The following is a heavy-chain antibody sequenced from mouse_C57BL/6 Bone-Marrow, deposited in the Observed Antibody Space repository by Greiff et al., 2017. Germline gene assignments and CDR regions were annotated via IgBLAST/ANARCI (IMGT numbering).Heavy chain of an antibody. V-gene: IGHV1-81*01. Sequence: QVQLQQSGAELARPGASVKLSCKASGYTFTSYGISWVKQRPGQGLEWIGEIYPRSGNTYYNEKFKGKATLTADKSSSTAYMELRSLTSEDSAVYFCSYDYVYYYAMDYWGQGTSVTVSS. CDR1: GYTFTSYG. J-gene: IGHJ4*01. CDR3: SYDYVYYYAMDY. D-gene: IGHD2-4*01. CDR2: IYPRSGNT.